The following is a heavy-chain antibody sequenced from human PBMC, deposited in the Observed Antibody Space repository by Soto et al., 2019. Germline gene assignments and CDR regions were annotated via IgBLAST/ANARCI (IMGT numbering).Heavy chain of an antibody. Sequence: HPVGSLRLSCAASGFTFSSYAMSWVRQAPGKGLEWVSAISGSGGSTYYADSVKGRFTISRDNSKNTLYLQMNSLRAEDTAVYYCAKSHEFGVVILYYFDYWGQGTLVTVSS. D-gene: IGHD3-3*01. CDR2: ISGSGGST. CDR3: AKSHEFGVVILYYFDY. CDR1: GFTFSSYA. V-gene: IGHV3-23*01. J-gene: IGHJ4*02.